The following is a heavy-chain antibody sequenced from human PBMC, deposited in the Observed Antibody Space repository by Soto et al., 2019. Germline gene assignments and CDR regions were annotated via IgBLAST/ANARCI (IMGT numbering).Heavy chain of an antibody. D-gene: IGHD2-15*01. V-gene: IGHV1-58*01. J-gene: IGHJ3*01. Sequence: AASVKVSCKASGFTFTSSAVQWVRQARGQRLEWIGWIVVGSGNTNYAQKFQERVTIPRDMSTSTAYMELSSLRSEDTAVYYCAAVKDREVNAAFDLWGRGTMVAV. CDR1: GFTFTSSA. CDR2: IVVGSGNT. CDR3: AAVKDREVNAAFDL.